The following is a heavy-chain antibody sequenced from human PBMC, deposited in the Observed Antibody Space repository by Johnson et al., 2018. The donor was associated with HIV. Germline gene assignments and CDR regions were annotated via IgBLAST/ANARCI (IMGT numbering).Heavy chain of an antibody. V-gene: IGHV3-30*18. CDR3: AKVRRPGGVRDVFDI. D-gene: IGHD2-8*02. CDR2: ISYDGSNK. CDR1: GFTFSNYG. J-gene: IGHJ3*02. Sequence: QVQLVESGGGVVQPGRSLRLSCAAFGFTFSNYGVHWVRQAPGKGLEWVAVISYDGSNKSYADSVKGRFTISRDNSKDTLSLQMNSLRDEDTAVYYCAKVRRPGGVRDVFDIWGQGTMVTVSS.